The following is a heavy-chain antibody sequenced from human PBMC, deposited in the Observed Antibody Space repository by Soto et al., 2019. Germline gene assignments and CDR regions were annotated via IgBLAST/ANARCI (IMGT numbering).Heavy chain of an antibody. V-gene: IGHV3-64*02. Sequence: EVQLVESGEGLVQPGGSLRLSCAASGFTFSSYAMHWVRQAPGKGLEYVSAISSNGGSTYYADSVKGRFTISRDNSKNTLYLQMGSLRAEDMAVYYCARRDPRRTIFGAYGMDVLGQGTTVTVSS. CDR2: ISSNGGST. CDR3: ARRDPRRTIFGAYGMDV. CDR1: GFTFSSYA. J-gene: IGHJ6*02. D-gene: IGHD3-3*01.